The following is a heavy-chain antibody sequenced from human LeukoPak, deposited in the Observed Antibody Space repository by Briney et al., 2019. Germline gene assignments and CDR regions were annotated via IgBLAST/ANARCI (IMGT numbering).Heavy chain of an antibody. V-gene: IGHV1-2*02. D-gene: IGHD2-15*01. J-gene: IGHJ5*02. CDR3: ARGKVVVVVAARFDP. Sequence: ASVKVSCKASGYTFTGYFMHWVRQAPGQGLEWMGWINPNSGGTNYAQKFQGRVTMTRDTSISTAYMELSRLRSDDTAVYYCARGKVVVVVAARFDPWGQGTLVTVSS. CDR1: GYTFTGYF. CDR2: INPNSGGT.